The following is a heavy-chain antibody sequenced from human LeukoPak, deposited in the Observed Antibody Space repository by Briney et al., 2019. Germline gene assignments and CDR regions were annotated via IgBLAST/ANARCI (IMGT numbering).Heavy chain of an antibody. CDR1: GFTFSSYA. V-gene: IGHV3-30-3*01. D-gene: IGHD2-15*01. CDR2: ISYDGSNK. J-gene: IGHJ4*02. Sequence: GGSLRLSCAASGFTFSSYAMHWVRQAPGKGLGWVAVISYDGSNKYYADSVKGRFTISRDNSKNTLYLQMNSLRAEDTAVYYGFCPSPPFRVAATPSTDYWGQGTLVTVSS. CDR3: FCPSPPFRVAATPSTDY.